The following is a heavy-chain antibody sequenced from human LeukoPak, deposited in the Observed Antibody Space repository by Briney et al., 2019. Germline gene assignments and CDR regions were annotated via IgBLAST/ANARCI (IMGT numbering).Heavy chain of an antibody. CDR3: AREGGFYRPLDY. D-gene: IGHD6-25*01. V-gene: IGHV4-4*02. CDR1: SGSVSSTNW. CDR2: VHLDGTT. Sequence: SQTLSLTCGVSSGSVSSTNWWTWIRQPPGKGLEWIGEVHLDGTTNFNPSRKSRLTMSVDLSENHVSLKLTSVTAADTAVYYCAREGGFYRPLDYSGQGTLVTVSS. J-gene: IGHJ4*02.